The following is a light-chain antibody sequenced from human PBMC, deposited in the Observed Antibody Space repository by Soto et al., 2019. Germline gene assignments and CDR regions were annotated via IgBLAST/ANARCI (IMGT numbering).Light chain of an antibody. CDR2: GAS. Sequence: EIVMTQSPATLSVSPGERATLSCRASQRVRSNLAWYQQKPGQAPRLLIYGASTRATDIPARFSGSGSGTEFTLTISSLQSEDFAVYYCQQYNNWPSFTFGPGTKVDIK. V-gene: IGKV3-15*01. J-gene: IGKJ3*01. CDR3: QQYNNWPSFT. CDR1: QRVRSN.